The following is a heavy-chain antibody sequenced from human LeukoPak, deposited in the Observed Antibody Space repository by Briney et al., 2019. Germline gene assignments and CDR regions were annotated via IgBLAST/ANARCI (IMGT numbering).Heavy chain of an antibody. J-gene: IGHJ4*02. Sequence: GGSLRLSCAASGFTFSSYAMSWVRQAPGKGLEWVSAISGSGGSTYYADSVKGRFTISRDNSKNTLCLQMNSLRAEDTAVYYCAKHGGNFGYYFDYWGQGTLVTVSS. CDR2: ISGSGGST. V-gene: IGHV3-23*01. CDR3: AKHGGNFGYYFDY. D-gene: IGHD4-23*01. CDR1: GFTFSSYA.